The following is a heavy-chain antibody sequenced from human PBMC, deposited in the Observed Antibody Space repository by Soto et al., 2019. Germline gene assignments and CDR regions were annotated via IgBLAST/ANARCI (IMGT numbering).Heavy chain of an antibody. V-gene: IGHV1-8*01. CDR3: ARAKSVVVAATFRRKATQGGMDV. D-gene: IGHD2-15*01. J-gene: IGHJ6*02. CDR2: MNPNSGNT. Sequence: ASVKVSCKASGYTFTRYDINWVRQATGQGLEWMGWMNPNSGNTGYAQKFQGRVTMTRNTSISTAYMELSSLRSEDTAVYYCARAKSVVVAATFRRKATQGGMDVWGQGTTVTVSS. CDR1: GYTFTRYD.